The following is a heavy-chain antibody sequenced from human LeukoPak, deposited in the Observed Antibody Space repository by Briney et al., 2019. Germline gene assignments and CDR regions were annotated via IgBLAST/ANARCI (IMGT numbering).Heavy chain of an antibody. D-gene: IGHD3-10*01. J-gene: IGHJ3*02. V-gene: IGHV4-39*07. CDR3: ARVAGDYFYALDI. Sequence: PSETLSLTCPVSGGSISSTSYWWGWIRQPPGKGLEWIGSIYYSGITYYDPSLKPRVTMSIDTSKNQFSLRLRSVTAADTAVNYCARVAGDYFYALDIWGQGTMVTVSS. CDR2: IYYSGIT. CDR1: GGSISSTSYW.